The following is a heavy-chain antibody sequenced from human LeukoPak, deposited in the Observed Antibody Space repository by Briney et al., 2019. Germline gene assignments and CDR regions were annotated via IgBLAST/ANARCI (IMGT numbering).Heavy chain of an antibody. Sequence: GESLKISCKGSGYSFTSYWIGWVRQMPGKGLEWMGIIYPGDSDTRYSPSFQGQVTISADKSVSTAYLQWSSLKASDTAMYYCARVYYDSSGYYYGYNYYYYMDVWGKGTTVTVSS. V-gene: IGHV5-51*01. CDR3: ARVYYDSSGYYYGYNYYYYMDV. CDR2: IYPGDSDT. CDR1: GYSFTSYW. J-gene: IGHJ6*03. D-gene: IGHD3-22*01.